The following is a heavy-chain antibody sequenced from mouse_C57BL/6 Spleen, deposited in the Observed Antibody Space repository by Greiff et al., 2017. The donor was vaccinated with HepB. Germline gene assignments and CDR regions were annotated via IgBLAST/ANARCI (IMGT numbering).Heavy chain of an antibody. CDR2: IDPSDSYT. CDR1: GYTFTSYW. Sequence: QVQLQQPGAELVMPGASVKLSCKASGYTFTSYWMHWVKQRPGQGLEWIGEIDPSDSYTNYNQKLKGKSTLTVDKSSSTAYMQLSSLTSEDSAVYYCARADGAWFAYWGQGTLVTVSA. J-gene: IGHJ3*01. CDR3: ARADGAWFAY. V-gene: IGHV1-69*01. D-gene: IGHD1-1*01.